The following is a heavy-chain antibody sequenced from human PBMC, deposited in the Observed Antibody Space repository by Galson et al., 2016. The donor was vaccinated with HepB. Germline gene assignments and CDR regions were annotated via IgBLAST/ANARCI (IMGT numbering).Heavy chain of an antibody. V-gene: IGHV1-46*01. CDR1: GYTFTGYY. D-gene: IGHD3-10*01. Sequence: SVKVSCKASGYTFTGYYIHWVRQAPGQGLEWMGIVDPSGGSKNYAPNFQGRVTMTRDTSTSTVYMELRSLRSEDTAVYYCARDRVLVRGVSPSRRYFDYWGQGTLVTVSS. CDR2: VDPSGGSK. J-gene: IGHJ4*02. CDR3: ARDRVLVRGVSPSRRYFDY.